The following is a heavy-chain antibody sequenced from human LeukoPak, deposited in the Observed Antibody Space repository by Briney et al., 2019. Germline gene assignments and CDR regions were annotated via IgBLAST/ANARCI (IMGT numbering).Heavy chain of an antibody. V-gene: IGHV4-39*07. Sequence: SETLSLTCIVSGGSVGSSSYYWGWIRQPPGRGLEWIGSVYYKGNTYYTPSLKSRVTMSVDTSKNQFSLKLSSVTAADTAVYYCASYYGSGSPIDYWGQGTLVTVSS. CDR2: VYYKGNT. CDR1: GGSVGSSSYY. D-gene: IGHD3-10*01. CDR3: ASYYGSGSPIDY. J-gene: IGHJ4*02.